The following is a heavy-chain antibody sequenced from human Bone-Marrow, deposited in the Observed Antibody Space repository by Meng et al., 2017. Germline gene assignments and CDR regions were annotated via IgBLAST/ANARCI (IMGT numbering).Heavy chain of an antibody. CDR1: GGSFSGYY. CDR3: SSLDYYDSSGYYYHRYFQH. CDR2: INHSGST. J-gene: IGHJ1*01. D-gene: IGHD3-22*01. V-gene: IGHV4-34*01. Sequence: SETLSLTCAVYGGSFSGYYWSWIRQPPGKGLEWIGEINHSGSTNYNPSLKSRVTISVDTSKNQFSLKLSSVTAADTAVYYCSSLDYYDSSGYYYHRYFQHWGQGNLV.